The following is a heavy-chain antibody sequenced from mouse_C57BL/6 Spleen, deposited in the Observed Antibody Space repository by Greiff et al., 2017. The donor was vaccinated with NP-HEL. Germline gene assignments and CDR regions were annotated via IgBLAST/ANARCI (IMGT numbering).Heavy chain of an antibody. CDR2: IHPNSGST. CDR1: GYTFTSYW. V-gene: IGHV1-64*01. CDR3: ARAGLRHWYFDV. J-gene: IGHJ1*03. D-gene: IGHD1-2*01. Sequence: VQLQQSGAELVKPGASVKLSCKASGYTFTSYWMHWVKQRPGQGLEWIGMIHPNSGSTNYNEKFKSKATLTVDKSSSTAYMQLSSLTSEDSAVYYCARAGLRHWYFDVWGTGTTVTVSS.